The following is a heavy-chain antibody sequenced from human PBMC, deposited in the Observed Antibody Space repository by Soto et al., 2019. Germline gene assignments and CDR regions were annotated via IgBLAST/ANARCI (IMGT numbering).Heavy chain of an antibody. V-gene: IGHV1-2*04. CDR2: INPNSGGT. J-gene: IGHJ6*02. CDR1: GYTFTGYY. Sequence: ASVKVSCKASGYTFTGYYMHWVRQAPGQGLEWMGWINPNSGGTNYAQKFQGWVTMTRDTSISTAYMELSRLRSDDTAVYYCARPVEWYYYGMDVWGQGTTVTVSS. CDR3: ARPVEWYYYGMDV. D-gene: IGHD3-3*01.